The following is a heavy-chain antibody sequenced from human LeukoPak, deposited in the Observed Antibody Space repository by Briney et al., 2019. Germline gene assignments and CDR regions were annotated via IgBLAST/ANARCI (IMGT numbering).Heavy chain of an antibody. Sequence: SETLSLTCAVSGGSISSSNWWSWVRQPPGQGLEWIGEIYHSGSTNYNPSLKSRVTISVDKSKNQFSLKLSSVTAADTAVYYCARRYYDILTGYYSIDYWGQGTLVTVSS. J-gene: IGHJ4*02. CDR3: ARRYYDILTGYYSIDY. V-gene: IGHV4-4*02. CDR1: GGSISSSNW. D-gene: IGHD3-9*01. CDR2: IYHSGST.